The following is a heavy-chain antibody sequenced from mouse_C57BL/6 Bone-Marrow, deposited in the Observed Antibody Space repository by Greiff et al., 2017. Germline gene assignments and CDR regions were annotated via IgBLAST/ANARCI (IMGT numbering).Heavy chain of an antibody. Sequence: EVMLVESGGDLVKPGGSLKLSCAASGFTFSSYGMSWVRQTPDKRLEWVATISSGGSYTYYPDSVKGRFTISRDNAKNTLYLQMSSLKSEDTAMYYCARRGIYDDDDWYFDVWGTETTVTVSS. V-gene: IGHV5-6*01. CDR1: GFTFSSYG. D-gene: IGHD2-4*01. J-gene: IGHJ1*03. CDR2: ISSGGSYT. CDR3: ARRGIYDDDDWYFDV.